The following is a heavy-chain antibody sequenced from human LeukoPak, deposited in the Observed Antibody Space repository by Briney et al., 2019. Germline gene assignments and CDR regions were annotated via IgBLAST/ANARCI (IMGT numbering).Heavy chain of an antibody. Sequence: GGSLRLSCVASGFTFSDSPMTWVRQAPGKGLEWISAISTSGGDTIYTDSVKGRFTISRENSKNTLYLQMNSLRAEDTAVYYCAKNYDYIWGSYPSAFDIWGQGTMVTVSS. J-gene: IGHJ3*02. D-gene: IGHD3-16*02. CDR3: AKNYDYIWGSYPSAFDI. V-gene: IGHV3-23*01. CDR2: ISTSGGDT. CDR1: GFTFSDSP.